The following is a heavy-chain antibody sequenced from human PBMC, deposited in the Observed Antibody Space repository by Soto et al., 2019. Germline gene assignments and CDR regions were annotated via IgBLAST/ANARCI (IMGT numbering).Heavy chain of an antibody. Sequence: VQVSCEVSGYTIAGYCLHAFRDAPWEELDWLGWINPNSGDTKYPQKFQGWVTMTRDTSISTAYMELTRLRSDGTAVYYCARGLPSFGVAYSTHFYYGRDGWGQGTKVNGS. V-gene: IGHV1-2*04. J-gene: IGHJ6*02. CDR3: ARGLPSFGVAYSTHFYYGRDG. CDR2: INPNSGDT. D-gene: IGHD3-3*01. CDR1: GYTIAGYC.